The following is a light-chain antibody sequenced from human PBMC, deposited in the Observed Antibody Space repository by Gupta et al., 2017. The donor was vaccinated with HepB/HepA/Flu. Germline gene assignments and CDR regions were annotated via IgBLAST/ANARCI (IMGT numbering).Light chain of an antibody. CDR1: QSISSW. CDR2: KAS. V-gene: IGKV1-5*03. Sequence: ASVGDRVPITCRASQSISSWLAWYQQKPGKAPKLLIYKASSLESGVPSRFSGSGSGTEFTLTISSLQPDDFATYYCQQYNSYSCSFGQGTKLEIK. CDR3: QQYNSYSCS. J-gene: IGKJ2*04.